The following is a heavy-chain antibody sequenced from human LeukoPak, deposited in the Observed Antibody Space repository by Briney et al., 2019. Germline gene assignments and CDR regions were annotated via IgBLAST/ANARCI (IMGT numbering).Heavy chain of an antibody. CDR1: GGSISSYY. D-gene: IGHD3-9*01. Sequence: TSETLSLTCTVSGGSISSYYWSWIRQPAGKGLEWIGRIYSTGSTNYNPSLKSRVTMSVDTSKNQFSLKLSSVTAADTAVYYCARAGGFEAGYSLHIDDAFDIWGQGTMVTVSS. V-gene: IGHV4-4*07. CDR2: IYSTGST. CDR3: ARAGGFEAGYSLHIDDAFDI. J-gene: IGHJ3*02.